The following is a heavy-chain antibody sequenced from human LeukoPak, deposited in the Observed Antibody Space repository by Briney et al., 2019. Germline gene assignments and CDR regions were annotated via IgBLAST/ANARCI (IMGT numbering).Heavy chain of an antibody. V-gene: IGHV4-34*01. CDR1: GGSFSGYY. CDR2: INHSGST. Sequence: PSETLSLTCAVYGGSFSGYYWSWIRQPPGKGLEWIGEINHSGSTNYNPSLKSRVTISVDTSKNQFSLKLSSVTAADTAVYYCARGTAGYYDFWSGHKKQYYFDYWGQGTLVTVSS. CDR3: ARGTAGYYDFWSGHKKQYYFDY. J-gene: IGHJ4*02. D-gene: IGHD3-3*01.